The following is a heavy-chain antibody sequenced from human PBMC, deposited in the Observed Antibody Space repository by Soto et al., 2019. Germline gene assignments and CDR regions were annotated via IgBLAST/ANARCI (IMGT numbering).Heavy chain of an antibody. CDR2: IYYSGST. V-gene: IGHV4-59*01. Sequence: SETLALTCTVSGGSISSYYWSWIWQPPGKGLGWIGYIYYSGSTNDNPSLKSRATISVDTSKNQFSLKLSSVTAADTAVYYGAREQLVDNYYYGMYVWGQGTTVTVSS. CDR1: GGSISSYY. CDR3: AREQLVDNYYYGMYV. J-gene: IGHJ6*02. D-gene: IGHD6-6*01.